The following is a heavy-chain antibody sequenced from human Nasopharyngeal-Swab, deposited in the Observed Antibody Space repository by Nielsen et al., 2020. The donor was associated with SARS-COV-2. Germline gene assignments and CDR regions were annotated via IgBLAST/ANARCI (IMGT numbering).Heavy chain of an antibody. CDR3: ARGRGGYYNLDY. V-gene: IGHV3-43*01. D-gene: IGHD3-9*01. CDR2: ISWDGGST. Sequence: GESLKISCAASGFTFDDYTMHWVRQAPGKGLEWVSLISWDGGSTYYADSVKGRFTISREDVKSFLYLQMNSLRVEDSGVYYCARGRGGYYNLDYWGQGTLVTVSP. J-gene: IGHJ4*02. CDR1: GFTFDDYT.